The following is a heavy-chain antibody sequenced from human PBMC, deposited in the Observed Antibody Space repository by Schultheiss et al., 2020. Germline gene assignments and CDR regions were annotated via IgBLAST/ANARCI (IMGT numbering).Heavy chain of an antibody. J-gene: IGHJ4*02. Sequence: SQTLSLTCAVYGVSFSGYYWSWIRQPPGKGLEWIGEINHSGSTNYNPSLKSRVTISVDTSKNQFSLKLSSVTAADTAVYYCARAPRGYCSSTSCYRGSLDDWGQGTLVTVAS. CDR1: GVSFSGYY. CDR3: ARAPRGYCSSTSCYRGSLDD. D-gene: IGHD2-2*01. V-gene: IGHV4-34*01. CDR2: INHSGST.